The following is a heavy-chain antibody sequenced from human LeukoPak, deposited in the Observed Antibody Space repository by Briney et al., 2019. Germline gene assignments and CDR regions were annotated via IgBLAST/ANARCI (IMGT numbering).Heavy chain of an antibody. V-gene: IGHV3-30-3*01. D-gene: IGHD3-10*01. J-gene: IGHJ4*02. CDR1: GFTFSSYA. Sequence: GGSLRLSCAASGFTFSSYAMHWVRQAPGKGLEWMAVISYDGSNKYYADSVKGRFTISRDNSKNTLYLQMNSLRAEDTAVYYCASPISNYGSGSYSLDYWGQGTLVTVSS. CDR3: ASPISNYGSGSYSLDY. CDR2: ISYDGSNK.